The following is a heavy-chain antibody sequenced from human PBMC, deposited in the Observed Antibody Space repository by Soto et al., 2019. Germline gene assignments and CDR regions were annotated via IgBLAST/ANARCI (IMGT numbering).Heavy chain of an antibody. CDR2: ISYDGSNK. V-gene: IGHV3-30*18. CDR3: AKEGTGYSSSWYRWFDP. J-gene: IGHJ5*02. Sequence: QVQLGESGGGVVQPGRSLRLSCAASGFTFSSYGMHWVRQAPGKVLEWVAVISYDGSNKYYADSVKGRFTISRDNSKNTLYLQMNSLRAEDTAVYYCAKEGTGYSSSWYRWFDPWGQGTLVTVSS. CDR1: GFTFSSYG. D-gene: IGHD6-13*01.